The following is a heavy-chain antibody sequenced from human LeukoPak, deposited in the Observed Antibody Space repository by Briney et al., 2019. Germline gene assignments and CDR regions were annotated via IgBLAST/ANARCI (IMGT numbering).Heavy chain of an antibody. CDR1: GLIVSSNY. J-gene: IGHJ4*02. V-gene: IGHV3-7*01. D-gene: IGHD6-6*01. CDR2: IKQDGSVK. Sequence: GGSLRLSCAASGLIVSSNYMSWVRQAPGKGLEWVANIKQDGSVKYYVDSVKGRFTISRDNARNSQYLQMNSLRPEDTAVYYCARIGYSSSSFDYWGQGTLVTVSS. CDR3: ARIGYSSSSFDY.